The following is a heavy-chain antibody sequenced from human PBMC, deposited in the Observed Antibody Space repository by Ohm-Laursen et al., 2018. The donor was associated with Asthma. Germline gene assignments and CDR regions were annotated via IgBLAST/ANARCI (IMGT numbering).Heavy chain of an antibody. V-gene: IGHV4-39*01. J-gene: IGHJ4*02. Sequence: TLSLTCTVSGDPISDTYTWGWVRQPPGKGLEYIGTISYSGTPYDNPSLRSRVTISVDTSKNQFSLKVSSVTAADTAVYYCLRSRTRGAFDYRGQGRLVTVSS. D-gene: IGHD1-1*01. CDR3: LRSRTRGAFDY. CDR1: GDPISDTYT. CDR2: ISYSGTP.